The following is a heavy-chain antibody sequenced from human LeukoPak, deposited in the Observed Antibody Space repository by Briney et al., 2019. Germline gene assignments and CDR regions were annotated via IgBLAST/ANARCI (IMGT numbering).Heavy chain of an antibody. J-gene: IGHJ4*02. CDR2: FWYDGSNE. D-gene: IGHD3-10*01. Sequence: PGRSLRLSCAASEFSITNYGMHWVRQAPGEGLEWVAMFWYDGSNEYYADSVKGRFTISRDNSKNTLYLQMNSLRAEDTAVYYCAKDENYYGSGEYYFDYWGQGTLVTVSS. CDR3: AKDENYYGSGEYYFDY. CDR1: EFSITNYG. V-gene: IGHV3-33*06.